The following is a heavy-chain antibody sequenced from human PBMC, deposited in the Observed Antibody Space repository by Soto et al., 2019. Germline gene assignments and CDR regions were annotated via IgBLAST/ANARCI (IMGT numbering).Heavy chain of an antibody. J-gene: IGHJ4*02. V-gene: IGHV3-23*01. CDR2: ISGSGGST. CDR1: GFTFSSYA. Sequence: GGSLRLSCAASGFTFSSYAMSWVRQAPGKGLEWVSAISGSGGSTYYADSVKGRFTISRDNSKNTLYLQMNSLRAEDTAVYYCAKMILLWFGERETNFDYWGQGTLVTVSS. D-gene: IGHD3-10*01. CDR3: AKMILLWFGERETNFDY.